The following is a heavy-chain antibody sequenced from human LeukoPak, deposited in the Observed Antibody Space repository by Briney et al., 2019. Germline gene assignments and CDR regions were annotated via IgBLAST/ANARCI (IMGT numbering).Heavy chain of an antibody. V-gene: IGHV4-59*06. CDR3: ARAPRTSYYDSSGYYYYYFDY. J-gene: IGHJ4*02. Sequence: SETLSLTCTVSGGSISSYYWSWIRQHPGKGLEWIGYIYYSGSTYYNPSLKSRVTISVDTSKNQFSLKLSSVTAADTAVYYCARAPRTSYYDSSGYYYYYFDYWGQGTLVTVSS. D-gene: IGHD3-22*01. CDR2: IYYSGST. CDR1: GGSISSYY.